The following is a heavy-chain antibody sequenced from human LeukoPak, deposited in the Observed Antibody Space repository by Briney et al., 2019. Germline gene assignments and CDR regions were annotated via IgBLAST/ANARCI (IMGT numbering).Heavy chain of an antibody. CDR3: ARFIPSSGIDP. D-gene: IGHD3-10*02. Sequence: SETQSLTCTVSGGSISSNYWSWIRQPPGKGLEWITYSSYTGSTNYNPSLKSRVTISVDTSKNQFSLRLRSVTAADTAVYYCARFIPSSGIDPWGQGTLVTVSS. J-gene: IGHJ5*02. CDR1: GGSISSNY. CDR2: SSYTGST. V-gene: IGHV4-59*01.